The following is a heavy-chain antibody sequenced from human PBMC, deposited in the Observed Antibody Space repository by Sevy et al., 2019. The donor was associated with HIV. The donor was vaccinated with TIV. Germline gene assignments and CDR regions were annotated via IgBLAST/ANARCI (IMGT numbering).Heavy chain of an antibody. CDR1: GFTFSSYA. CDR2: ISGSGGST. D-gene: IGHD3-3*01. CDR3: AKKASYYAFWGGYYPGDY. J-gene: IGHJ4*02. V-gene: IGHV3-23*01. Sequence: GGSLRLSCAASGFTFSSYAMSWVRQAPGKGLEWVSAISGSGGSTYYADSVKGRFTISRDNSKNTLYLQMNSLRSEDTAVYYCAKKASYYAFWGGYYPGDYWGQGTLVTVSS.